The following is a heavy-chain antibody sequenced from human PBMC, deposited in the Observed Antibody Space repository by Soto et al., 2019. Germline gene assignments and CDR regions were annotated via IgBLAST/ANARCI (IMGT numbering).Heavy chain of an antibody. V-gene: IGHV3-48*02. Sequence: PGGSLRLSCAASGFTFSSYSMNWVRQAPGKGLEWVSYISSSSSTIYYADSVKGRFTISRDNAKNSLYLQMNSLRDEDTAVYYCARDPRDYGGDYYYYGMDVWGQGTTVTV. CDR3: ARDPRDYGGDYYYYGMDV. J-gene: IGHJ6*02. D-gene: IGHD4-17*01. CDR2: ISSSSSTI. CDR1: GFTFSSYS.